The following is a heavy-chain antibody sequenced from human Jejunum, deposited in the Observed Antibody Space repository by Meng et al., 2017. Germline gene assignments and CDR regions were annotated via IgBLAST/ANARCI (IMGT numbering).Heavy chain of an antibody. CDR1: GDSINSCVYS. D-gene: IGHD1-26*01. CDR3: ARIDGSAIDY. V-gene: IGHV4-31*03. J-gene: IGHJ4*02. CDR2: IYYSGAT. Sequence: SETLSLTCTVSGDSINSCVYSWSWVRQQSGKGLEWIGYIYYSGATYYNPSFKSRLIISMDTSQNQFSLKLTSVTAADTAVYYCARIDGSAIDYWGQGTLVTVSS.